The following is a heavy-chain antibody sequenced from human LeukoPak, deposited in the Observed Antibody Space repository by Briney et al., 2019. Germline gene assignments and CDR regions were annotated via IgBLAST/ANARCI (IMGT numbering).Heavy chain of an antibody. CDR3: ARGNYDILTGYSQVDY. V-gene: IGHV3-21*01. J-gene: IGHJ4*02. Sequence: NPGGSLRLSCAASGFTFSSYSMNWVRQAPGKGLEWVSSISSSSSYIYYADSVKGRFTISRDNAKNSLYLQMNSLRAEDTAVYYCARGNYDILTGYSQVDYWGQGTLVTVSS. CDR2: ISSSSSYI. D-gene: IGHD3-9*01. CDR1: GFTFSSYS.